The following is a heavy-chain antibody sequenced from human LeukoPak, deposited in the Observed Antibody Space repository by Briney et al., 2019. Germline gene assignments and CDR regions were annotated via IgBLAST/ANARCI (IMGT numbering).Heavy chain of an antibody. Sequence: VASVKVSCKSSGYTFTGYYMHWVRQAPGQGLEWMGWINPNSGGTNYAQKFQGRVTMTRDTSISTAYMELSRLRSDDTAVYYCARLWGYCSGGSCYGAYGMDVWGQGTTVTVSS. J-gene: IGHJ6*02. D-gene: IGHD2-15*01. CDR2: INPNSGGT. CDR3: ARLWGYCSGGSCYGAYGMDV. CDR1: GYTFTGYY. V-gene: IGHV1-2*02.